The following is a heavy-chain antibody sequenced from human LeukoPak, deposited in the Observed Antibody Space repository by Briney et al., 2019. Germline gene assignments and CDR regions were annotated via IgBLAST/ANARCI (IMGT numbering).Heavy chain of an antibody. Sequence: GGSLRLSRAAAGFTFSSYEMNWFRQAPGKGLEWLSYISSSAANIKYADSVKGRFTISRDTAKNSLYLQMNGLRAEDSAVYYCARKTVGAKNWFDPWGQGTLVTVSS. J-gene: IGHJ5*02. V-gene: IGHV3-48*03. CDR2: ISSSAANI. CDR3: ARKTVGAKNWFDP. D-gene: IGHD1-26*01. CDR1: GFTFSSYE.